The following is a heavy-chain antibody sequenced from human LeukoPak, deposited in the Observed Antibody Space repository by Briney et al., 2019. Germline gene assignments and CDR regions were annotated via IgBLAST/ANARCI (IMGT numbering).Heavy chain of an antibody. CDR1: GFTFDDYA. V-gene: IGHV3-9*01. D-gene: IGHD6-19*01. CDR3: AKDNRRHYTSGPNPDSLH. CDR2: ISWNSGSL. Sequence: GRSLRLSCAASGFTFDDYAMHWVRQAPGKGLEWVSGISWNSGSLGYADSVKGRFTISRDNAKNSLYLQMNSLRVEDTAFYYCAKDNRRHYTSGPNPDSLHWGQGALVTVSS. J-gene: IGHJ4*02.